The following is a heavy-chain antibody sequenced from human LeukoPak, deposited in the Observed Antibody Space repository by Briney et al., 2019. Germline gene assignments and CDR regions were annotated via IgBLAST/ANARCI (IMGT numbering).Heavy chain of an antibody. J-gene: IGHJ4*02. CDR1: GFTFSSYA. CDR3: ARDRVGATDYFDY. V-gene: IGHV3-30-3*01. CDR2: ISYDGSNK. D-gene: IGHD1-26*01. Sequence: GGFLRLSCAASGFTFSSYAMHWVRQAPGKGLEWVAVISYDGSNKYYADSVKGRFTISRDNSKNTLYLQMNSLRAEDTAVYYCARDRVGATDYFDYWGQGTLVTVSS.